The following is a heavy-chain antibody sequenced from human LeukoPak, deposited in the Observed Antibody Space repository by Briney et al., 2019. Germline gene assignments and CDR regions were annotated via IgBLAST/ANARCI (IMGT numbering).Heavy chain of an antibody. CDR2: INHSGTT. V-gene: IGHV4-34*10. Sequence: SETLSLTCAVFGASFSGSYWSWIRQPPGKGLEWIGEINHSGTTNYNPSLKSRVTMSVDTSKNQFYLNLNSVTAADTAVYYCAREACYSGSCDAFDVWGQGTIVTVSS. CDR3: AREACYSGSCDAFDV. J-gene: IGHJ3*01. CDR1: GASFSGSY. D-gene: IGHD1-26*01.